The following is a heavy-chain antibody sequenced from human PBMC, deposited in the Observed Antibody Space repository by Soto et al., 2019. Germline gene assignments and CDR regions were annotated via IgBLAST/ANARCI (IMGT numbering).Heavy chain of an antibody. CDR3: ARGGLYDYVWGSYRSPFDY. J-gene: IGHJ4*02. D-gene: IGHD3-16*02. CDR2: INHSGST. V-gene: IGHV4-34*01. CDR1: GGSFSGYY. Sequence: SETLSLTCAVYGGSFSGYYWSWIRQPPGMGLEWIGEINHSGSTNYNPSLKSRVTISVDTSKNQFSLKLSSVTAADTAVYYCARGGLYDYVWGSYRSPFDYWGQGTLVTSPQ.